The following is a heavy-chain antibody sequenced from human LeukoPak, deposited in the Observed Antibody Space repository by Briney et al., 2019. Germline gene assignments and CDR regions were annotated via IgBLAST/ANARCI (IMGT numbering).Heavy chain of an antibody. D-gene: IGHD5-24*01. V-gene: IGHV3-23*01. J-gene: IGHJ4*02. CDR1: GFTFSNYA. CDR3: ATDGYPGY. CDR2: ASGSGTST. Sequence: GGSLRLSCAASGFTFSNYAMSWVRQAPGKGLEWVSGASGSGTSTYLADSVKGRFTISRDNAKDTVLLQMNSLRAEDTAVYYCATDGYPGYWGQGTLVTVSS.